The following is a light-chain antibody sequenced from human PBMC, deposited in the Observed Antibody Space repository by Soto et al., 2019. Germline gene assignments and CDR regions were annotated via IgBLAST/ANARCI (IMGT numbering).Light chain of an antibody. Sequence: EIVLTQSPGTLSLSPGERATLSCRASQNVSGSYLAWYQQKVGQAPRLLIYGASSRATGIPDRFSGGGSGTDFTLTISRLEPEDFAVYYCQQYGSSPSYTFGQGTRLDIK. CDR2: GAS. J-gene: IGKJ2*01. CDR1: QNVSGSY. CDR3: QQYGSSPSYT. V-gene: IGKV3-20*01.